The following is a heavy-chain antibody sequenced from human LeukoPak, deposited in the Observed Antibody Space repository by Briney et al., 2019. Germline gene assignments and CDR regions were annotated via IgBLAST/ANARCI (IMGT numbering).Heavy chain of an antibody. CDR3: ARAIRRLYYYYYMDV. CDR2: INHSGST. V-gene: IGHV4-34*01. Sequence: SETLSLTCAVYGGSFSGHYWGWVRQPPGKGLEWIGEINHSGSTNYNPSLKSRVTISVDTSKNQFSLKLSSVTAADTAVYYCARAIRRLYYYYYMDVWGKGTTVTVSS. J-gene: IGHJ6*03. D-gene: IGHD2-2*01. CDR1: GGSFSGHY.